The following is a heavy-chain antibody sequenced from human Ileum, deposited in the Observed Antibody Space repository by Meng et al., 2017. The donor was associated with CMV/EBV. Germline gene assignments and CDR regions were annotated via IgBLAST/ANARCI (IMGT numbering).Heavy chain of an antibody. V-gene: IGHV4-4*07. D-gene: IGHD6-19*01. CDR3: ARALSSSGWSRENWFDP. J-gene: IGHJ5*02. CDR1: GGSMSSYY. Sequence: HLSESGPGPVNPSGTRALTGPAFGGSMSSYYWSWIGQPAGKGLEWIGRIYTSGSTNYNPSLKSRVTMSVDTSKNQFSLKLSSVTAADTAVYYCARALSSSGWSRENWFDPWGQGTLVTVSS. CDR2: IYTSGST.